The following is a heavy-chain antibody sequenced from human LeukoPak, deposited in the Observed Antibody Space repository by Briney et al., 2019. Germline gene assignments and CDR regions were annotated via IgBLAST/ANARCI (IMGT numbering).Heavy chain of an antibody. CDR2: ISSSSSYI. D-gene: IGHD2-2*01. V-gene: IGHV3-21*01. CDR1: GFTFSSYS. CDR3: ARGNRVVVVPAAVLYYYYGMDV. Sequence: GGSLRLSCAASGFTFSSYSMNWVRQAPGKGLEWVSSISSSSSYIYYADSVKGRFTISGDNAKNSLYLQMNSLRAEDTAVYYCARGNRVVVVPAAVLYYYYGMDVWGQGTTVTVSS. J-gene: IGHJ6*02.